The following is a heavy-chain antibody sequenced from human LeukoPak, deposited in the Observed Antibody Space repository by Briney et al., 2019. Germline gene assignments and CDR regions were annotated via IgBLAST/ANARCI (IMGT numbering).Heavy chain of an antibody. D-gene: IGHD3-10*01. CDR3: ARTSSGYYGSGSYYWNYYYYYMDV. CDR2: IYYSGST. CDR1: GVSISSYY. J-gene: IGHJ6*03. V-gene: IGHV4-59*01. Sequence: PSETLSLTCTVSGVSISSYYWSWIRQPPGKGLEWIGYIYYSGSTNYNPSLKSRVTISVDTSKNQFSLTLSSVTAADTAVYYCARTSSGYYGSGSYYWNYYYYYMDVWGKGTTVTVSS.